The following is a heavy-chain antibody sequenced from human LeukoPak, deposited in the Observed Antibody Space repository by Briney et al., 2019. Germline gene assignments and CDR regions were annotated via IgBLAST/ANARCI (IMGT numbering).Heavy chain of an antibody. J-gene: IGHJ4*02. D-gene: IGHD3-22*01. CDR2: INPNSGGT. Sequence: ASVKVSCKASGYTFTSYSMHWVRQAPGQGLEWMGWINPNSGGTNYAQKFQGRVTMTRDTSISTAYMELSRLRSDDTAVYYCARGSYYYDSSGPIDYWGQGTLVTVSS. V-gene: IGHV1-2*02. CDR3: ARGSYYYDSSGPIDY. CDR1: GYTFTSYS.